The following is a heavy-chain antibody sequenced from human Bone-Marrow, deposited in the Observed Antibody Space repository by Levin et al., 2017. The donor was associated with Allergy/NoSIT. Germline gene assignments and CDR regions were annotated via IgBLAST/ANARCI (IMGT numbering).Heavy chain of an antibody. CDR2: FDPEGGET. Sequence: GESLKISCKVSGYTLTELSMHWVRQAPGKGLEWMGGFDPEGGETIYAQKFQGRVTMTEDTSTDTAYMELSSLRFEDTAVYYCATDTVSGYSTADRIYYYYGLDFWGQGTTVTVSS. V-gene: IGHV1-24*01. CDR1: GYTLTELS. CDR3: ATDTVSGYSTADRIYYYYGLDF. D-gene: IGHD5-12*01. J-gene: IGHJ6*02.